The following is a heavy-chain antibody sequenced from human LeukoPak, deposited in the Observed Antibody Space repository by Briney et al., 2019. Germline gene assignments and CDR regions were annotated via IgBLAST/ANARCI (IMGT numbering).Heavy chain of an antibody. V-gene: IGHV3-74*01. CDR3: AGDLISGSGSLSY. CDR1: GCTFSSYW. D-gene: IGHD3-10*01. Sequence: GGSLRLSCAASGCTFSSYWMHWVRQAPGKGLVWVARINTNGSPTQYADSVKGRFTISRDNAKTTLYLQMNSLRDEDTAVYYCAGDLISGSGSLSYWGQGTLVTVSS. CDR2: INTNGSPT. J-gene: IGHJ4*02.